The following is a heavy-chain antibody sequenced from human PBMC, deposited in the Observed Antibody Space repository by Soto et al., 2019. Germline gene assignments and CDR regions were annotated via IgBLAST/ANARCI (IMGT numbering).Heavy chain of an antibody. D-gene: IGHD3-22*01. Sequence: QVQLVESGGGVVQPGRSLRLSCAASGFTFSSYAMHWVRQAPGKGLEWVAVISYDGSNKYYADSVKGRFTISRDNSKKTLYLQMNSLRAEDMAVYYCARTMYYYESSGYLFDYWGQGTLVTVSS. V-gene: IGHV3-30-3*01. J-gene: IGHJ4*02. CDR1: GFTFSSYA. CDR3: ARTMYYYESSGYLFDY. CDR2: ISYDGSNK.